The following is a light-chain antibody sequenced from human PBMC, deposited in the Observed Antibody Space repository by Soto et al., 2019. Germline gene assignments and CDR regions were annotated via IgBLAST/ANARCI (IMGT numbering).Light chain of an antibody. CDR1: QIISNNY. V-gene: IGKV3-20*01. CDR2: GAS. J-gene: IGKJ3*01. CDR3: QQYGSSRFT. Sequence: EIVLTQSPGTLSLSPGERATLSCRASQIISNNYLAWYQQKPGQAPRLLVYGASSMATGIPDRFSGSGSGTDFTLTISRLDPEDFAVYYCQQYGSSRFTFGPGTKVDIK.